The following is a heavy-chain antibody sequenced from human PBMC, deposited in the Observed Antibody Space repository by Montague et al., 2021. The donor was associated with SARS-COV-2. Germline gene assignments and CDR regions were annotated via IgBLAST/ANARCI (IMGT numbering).Heavy chain of an antibody. V-gene: IGHV4-4*07. CDR1: GGSISSYY. CDR2: IHTSGST. D-gene: IGHD3-3*01. CDR3: ASGKYYDFWSGYYSHDYVSGMDV. Sequence: SETLSLTRTVSGGSISSYYWSWIRQSSGKGLEWIGRIHTSGSTDXNPSFNSRVTMSVDTSKNQFSLKLSSVTAADTAVYYCASGKYYDFWSGYYSHDYVSGMDVWGQGTTVTVSS. J-gene: IGHJ6*02.